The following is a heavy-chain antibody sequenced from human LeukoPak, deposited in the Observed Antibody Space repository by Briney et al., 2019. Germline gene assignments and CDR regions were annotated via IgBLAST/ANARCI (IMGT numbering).Heavy chain of an antibody. CDR1: GYSFTSYW. J-gene: IGHJ6*04. V-gene: IGHV5-51*01. CDR2: IYPGDSDT. Sequence: GESLKISCKGSGYSFTSYWIGWVRQMPGKGLVWMGIIYPGDSDTRYSPSFQGQVTISADKSISTAYLQWSSLKASDTAMYYCARHMGGYDPYYYYGMDVWGKGTTVTVSS. D-gene: IGHD5-12*01. CDR3: ARHMGGYDPYYYYGMDV.